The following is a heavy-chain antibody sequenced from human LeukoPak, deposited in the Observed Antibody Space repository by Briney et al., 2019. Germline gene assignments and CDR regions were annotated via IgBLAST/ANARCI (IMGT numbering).Heavy chain of an antibody. CDR2: IYYSGST. D-gene: IGHD3-10*01. V-gene: IGHV4-39*01. CDR3: ARNRYYYDSRSYGVPNWFDP. Sequence: SETLSLTCTVSGGSISSSSYYWGWIRQPPGKGLEWIGSIYYSGSTYYNPSLKSRVTISVDTSKNQFSLKLSSVTAADTAVYSCARNRYYYDSRSYGVPNWFDPWGQGTLVTVSS. J-gene: IGHJ5*02. CDR1: GGSISSSSYY.